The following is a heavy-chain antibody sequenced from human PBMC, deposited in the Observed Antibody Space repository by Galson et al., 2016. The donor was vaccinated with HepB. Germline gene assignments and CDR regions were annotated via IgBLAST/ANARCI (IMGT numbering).Heavy chain of an antibody. V-gene: IGHV4-39*01. CDR2: IYSPGDT. Sequence: APLSLTCTVSGGSISTSNDYWGWVRQPLGKGLEWIGSIYSPGDTFYTPSLKSRVTLIVDTAKNQFYLQLNSVTATDTAVYFCARHTGNGWPFYFNYWGQGILVTVSS. J-gene: IGHJ4*02. CDR3: ARHTGNGWPFYFNY. D-gene: IGHD6-19*01. CDR1: GGSISTSNDY.